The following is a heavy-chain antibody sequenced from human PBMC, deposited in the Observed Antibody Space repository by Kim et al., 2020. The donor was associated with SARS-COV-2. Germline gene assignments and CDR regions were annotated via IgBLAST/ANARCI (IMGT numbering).Heavy chain of an antibody. J-gene: IGHJ6*02. CDR3: ARDSGVNYGDLVGRGYGMDV. Sequence: RFTISRENAKNSLYLQMSSLRAEDTAVYYCARDSGVNYGDLVGRGYGMDVWGQGTTVTVSS. D-gene: IGHD4-17*01. V-gene: IGHV3-11*06.